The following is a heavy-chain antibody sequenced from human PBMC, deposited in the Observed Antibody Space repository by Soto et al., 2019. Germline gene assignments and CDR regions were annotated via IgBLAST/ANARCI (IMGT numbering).Heavy chain of an antibody. CDR1: GFTFSSYG. CDR2: ISYDGSNK. J-gene: IGHJ3*02. V-gene: IGHV3-30*18. CDR3: AKDGIAVAFASAFDI. Sequence: GGSLRLSCAASGFTFSSYGMHWVRQAPGKGLEWVAVISYDGSNKYYADSVKGRFTISRDNSKNTLYLQMNSLRAEDTAVYYCAKDGIAVAFASAFDIWGQGTMVTVSS. D-gene: IGHD6-19*01.